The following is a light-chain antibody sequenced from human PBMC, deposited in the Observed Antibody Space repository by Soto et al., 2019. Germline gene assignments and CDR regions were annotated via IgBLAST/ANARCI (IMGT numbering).Light chain of an antibody. CDR3: QQYGTPPRT. J-gene: IGKJ1*01. CDR1: QSVSTTY. V-gene: IGKV3-20*01. CDR2: GAS. Sequence: EIVLTQSPGTLSLSPGEGATLSCRASQSVSTTYLAWYQQKPGQAPRLLIYGASDRATGIPDRFSGSGSGTAITLTISSLEPEEFAVYYCQQYGTPPRTFGQGTKVEIK.